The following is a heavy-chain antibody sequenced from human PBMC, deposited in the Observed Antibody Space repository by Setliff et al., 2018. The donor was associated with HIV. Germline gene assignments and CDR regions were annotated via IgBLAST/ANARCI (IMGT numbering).Heavy chain of an antibody. J-gene: IGHJ4*02. CDR1: GYTFNNYS. CDR3: ARMLVWGGFDY. D-gene: IGHD6-13*01. V-gene: IGHV1-18*01. Sequence: ASVKVSCKASGYTFNNYSVTWVRQAPGHGLEWMGWISAYNGNTNYAPNLRGRVTMTTDTSASTAYMELRSLRSDDTAVYYCARMLVWGGFDYWGQGTLVTVSS. CDR2: ISAYNGNT.